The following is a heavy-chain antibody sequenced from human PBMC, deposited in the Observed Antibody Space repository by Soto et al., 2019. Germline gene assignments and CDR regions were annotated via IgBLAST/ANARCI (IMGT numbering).Heavy chain of an antibody. CDR3: AKGGMDV. V-gene: IGHV3-23*01. CDR1: GFTFGNYA. J-gene: IGHJ6*02. Sequence: GGSLRLSCAPSGFTFGNYAMRWVRQAPWKGLEWVSAISGSGDSTYYADSVKGRFTISRENSKNTLYLQMNTLRAEDTAIYYCAKGGMDVWGQGTTVTVSS. CDR2: ISGSGDST.